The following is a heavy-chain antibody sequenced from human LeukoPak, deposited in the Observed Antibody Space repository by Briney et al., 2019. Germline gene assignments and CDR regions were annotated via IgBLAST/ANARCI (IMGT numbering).Heavy chain of an antibody. J-gene: IGHJ5*02. Sequence: GGSLRLSCADSGFTFSSYWMRWVRQAPGKGLEWVDNIKQDGSEKYYVDSVKGRFTISRDNATNSLYLQMNSLRAEDTAVYYCARDRGVGITLFEPFAHWGQGTLVTVSS. CDR3: ARDRGVGITLFEPFAH. CDR2: IKQDGSEK. V-gene: IGHV3-7*01. CDR1: GFTFSSYW. D-gene: IGHD3-3*01.